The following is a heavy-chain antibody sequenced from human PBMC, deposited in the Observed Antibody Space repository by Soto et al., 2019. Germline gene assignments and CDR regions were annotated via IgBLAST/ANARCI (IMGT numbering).Heavy chain of an antibody. CDR3: GRNAIFVRGVPDEY. V-gene: IGHV3-74*03. CDR2: IKSDGSGT. J-gene: IGHJ4*02. Sequence: GESLKISCAASGFTFSGYWMHWVRQAPGKGLEWVSRIKSDGSGTTYADSVKGRFSISRDNAKNTVYLQMDSLRVETTAVYYCGRNAIFVRGVPDEYRGQGTPVTVSS. D-gene: IGHD3-10*02. CDR1: GFTFSGYW.